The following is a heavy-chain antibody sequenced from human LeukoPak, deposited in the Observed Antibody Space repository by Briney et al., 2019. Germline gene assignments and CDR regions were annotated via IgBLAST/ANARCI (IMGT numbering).Heavy chain of an antibody. D-gene: IGHD6-25*01. J-gene: IGHJ2*01. Sequence: GGSLRLSCEASGFTFEDYGMSWVRQAPGKRLEWVSGINWNGGSTSYADSLKGRLTISRDNAKNSLYLQMNSLRAEDTAVYYCARDGLAAATLHWCFDLWGRGTLVTVSS. CDR1: GFTFEDYG. CDR3: ARDGLAAATLHWCFDL. V-gene: IGHV3-20*04. CDR2: INWNGGST.